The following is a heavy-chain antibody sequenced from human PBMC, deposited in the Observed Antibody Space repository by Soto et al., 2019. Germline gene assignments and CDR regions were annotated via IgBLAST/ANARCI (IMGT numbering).Heavy chain of an antibody. CDR2: ISYDGSNK. D-gene: IGHD3-10*01. J-gene: IGHJ4*02. Sequence: QVQLVESGGGVVQPGRSLRLSCAAFGFTFSSYGMHWVRQAPGKGLEWVAVISYDGSNKYYADSVKGRFTISRDNSKNTLYLQMNSLRAEYTAVYYCAKGGRITMVRGGEYFDYWGQGTLVTVSS. CDR1: GFTFSSYG. CDR3: AKGGRITMVRGGEYFDY. V-gene: IGHV3-30*18.